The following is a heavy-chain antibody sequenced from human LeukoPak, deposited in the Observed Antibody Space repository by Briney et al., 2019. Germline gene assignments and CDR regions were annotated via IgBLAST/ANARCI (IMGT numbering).Heavy chain of an antibody. D-gene: IGHD2-15*01. CDR1: GDSVSSNSAA. J-gene: IGHJ3*02. Sequence: SQTLSFTCAISGDSVSSNSAAWNWIRQSPSRGLEWLGRTYYRSKWYNDYAVSVKSRITINPDTSKNQFSLQLNSVTPEDTAVYYCARDPSTGFCSGGSCPDAFDIWGQGTVVTVSS. CDR3: ARDPSTGFCSGGSCPDAFDI. V-gene: IGHV6-1*01. CDR2: TYYRSKWYN.